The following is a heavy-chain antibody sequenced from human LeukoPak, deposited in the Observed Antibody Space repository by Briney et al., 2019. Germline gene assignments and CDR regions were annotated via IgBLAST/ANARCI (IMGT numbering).Heavy chain of an antibody. J-gene: IGHJ4*02. CDR2: ISYDGSNK. V-gene: IGHV3-30*18. CDR3: AKDSQVIAVAGYFDY. CDR1: GFTLSSYV. D-gene: IGHD6-19*01. Sequence: AGSLRLSCAASGFTLSSYVMHWVRQAPGKGLEWVAVISYDGSNKYYADSVKGRFTISRDNSKNTLYLQMNSLRAEDTAVYYCAKDSQVIAVAGYFDYWGQGTLVTVSS.